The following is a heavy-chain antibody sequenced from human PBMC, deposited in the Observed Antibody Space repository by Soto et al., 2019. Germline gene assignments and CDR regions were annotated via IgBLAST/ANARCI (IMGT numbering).Heavy chain of an antibody. J-gene: IGHJ5*01. CDR2: ISGSGDST. CDR1: GFTFGSYA. V-gene: IGHV3-23*01. D-gene: IGHD3-3*02. Sequence: GGSLRLSCAASGFTFGSYAMSWVRQGPGKGLEWVSLISGSGDSTYYTDSVKGRFTSSRDNSKNTLYLQMNSLRAEDTAIYYCAITPASPHFTWFDPWGQGTLVTVSS. CDR3: AITPASPHFTWFDP.